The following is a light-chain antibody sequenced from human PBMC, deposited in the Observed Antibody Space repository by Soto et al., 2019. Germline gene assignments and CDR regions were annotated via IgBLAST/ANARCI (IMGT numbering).Light chain of an antibody. CDR1: NIGSKS. Sequence: SYELTQPPSVSVAPGQTARITCGGNNIGSKSVHWYQQKPGQAPVLVVYDDSGRPSGIPERFSGSNSGNTATLSISRVEAGDEADYYCQVWDSNSVYVFGTGTKVTVL. CDR2: DDS. V-gene: IGLV3-21*02. J-gene: IGLJ1*01. CDR3: QVWDSNSVYV.